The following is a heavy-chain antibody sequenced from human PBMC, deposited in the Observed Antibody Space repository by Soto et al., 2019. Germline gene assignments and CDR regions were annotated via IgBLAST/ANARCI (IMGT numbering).Heavy chain of an antibody. CDR1: GFTFSSYA. CDR2: IRSKAYGGTT. CDR3: TRGRDGYNLIGY. Sequence: SLRLSCAASGFTFSSYAMSWVRQAPGKGLEWVGFIRSKAYGGTTEYAASVKGRFTISRDDSKSIAYLQMNSLKTEDTAVYYCTRGRDGYNLIGYWGQGTLVTVSS. D-gene: IGHD5-12*01. J-gene: IGHJ4*02. V-gene: IGHV3-49*04.